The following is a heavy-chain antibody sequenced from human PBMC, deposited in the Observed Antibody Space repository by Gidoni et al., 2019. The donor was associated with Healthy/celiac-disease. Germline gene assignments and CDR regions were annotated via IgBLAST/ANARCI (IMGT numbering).Heavy chain of an antibody. CDR3: ARGIIPADGSSN. CDR1: GYTFTSYE. J-gene: IGHJ4*02. CDR2: MNPNSGNT. V-gene: IGHV1-8*01. Sequence: QVQLVQSGSEVKKPGASVKVSCKASGYTFTSYEINWVRQATGQGLEWMGWMNPNSGNTGYAQKFQGRVTMTRNTSISTAYMELSSLRSEDTAVYYCARGIIPADGSSNWGQGTLVTVSS. D-gene: IGHD6-13*01.